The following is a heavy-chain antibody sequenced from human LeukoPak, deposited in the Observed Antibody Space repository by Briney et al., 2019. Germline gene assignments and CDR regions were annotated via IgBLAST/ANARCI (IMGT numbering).Heavy chain of an antibody. V-gene: IGHV3-21*01. CDR1: GFTFSDYT. J-gene: IGHJ4*02. CDR2: ISGSSRHI. Sequence: GGSLRLSCAASGFTFSDYTMNWVRQAPGKGLEYVSSISGSSRHIYYADSVKGRFTISRDNTKSSLYLQMNSLRVEDMAVYYCARDPQMTPFDYWGQGTLVTVSS. CDR3: ARDPQMTPFDY.